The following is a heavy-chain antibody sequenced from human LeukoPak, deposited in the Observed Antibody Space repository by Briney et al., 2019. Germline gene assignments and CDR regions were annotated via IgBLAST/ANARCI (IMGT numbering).Heavy chain of an antibody. D-gene: IGHD6-13*01. J-gene: IGHJ4*02. CDR2: ISSSGNSI. Sequence: PGGSLRLSCAASGFTFSSYEMNWVRQAPGKGLEWVSYISSSGNSIYYADSVEGRFTISRDSAKKSLYLQMNSLRAEDSAVYYCARESTSTSCSDYWGQGTLVTVSS. CDR1: GFTFSSYE. V-gene: IGHV3-48*03. CDR3: ARESTSTSCSDY.